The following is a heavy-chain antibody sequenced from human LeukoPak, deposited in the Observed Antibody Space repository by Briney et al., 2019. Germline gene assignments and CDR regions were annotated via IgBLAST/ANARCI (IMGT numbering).Heavy chain of an antibody. D-gene: IGHD6-19*01. CDR2: IWYDGSNK. Sequence: GGSLRLSCAASGFTFSSYGMHWVRQAPGKGLEWVAVIWYDGSNKYYADSVEGRFTISRDNSKNTLYLQMNSLRAEDTAVYYCARVPYSSGWYYFDYWGQGTLVTVSS. J-gene: IGHJ4*02. CDR3: ARVPYSSGWYYFDY. CDR1: GFTFSSYG. V-gene: IGHV3-33*01.